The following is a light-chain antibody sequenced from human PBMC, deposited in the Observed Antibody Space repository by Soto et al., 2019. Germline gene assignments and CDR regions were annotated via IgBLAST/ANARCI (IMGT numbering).Light chain of an antibody. CDR1: QSVSNN. Sequence: EIVMTQSPATLSVSPGERATLSCRASQSVSNNLAWFQHKPGQAPRLLIYGASARATGIPARFSGSGSGTEFTLTISSLQAEDFAVYDCQQYNDWPPWTFGQGTKVEIK. CDR2: GAS. CDR3: QQYNDWPPWT. V-gene: IGKV3-15*01. J-gene: IGKJ1*01.